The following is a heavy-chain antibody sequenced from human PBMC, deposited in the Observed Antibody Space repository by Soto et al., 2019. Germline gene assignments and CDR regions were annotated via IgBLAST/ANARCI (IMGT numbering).Heavy chain of an antibody. CDR1: EFTCSSYG. Sequence: PGGSLRLSCAASEFTCSSYGMNWVRQAPGKRLEWVSYISSGSRFIYYADSVKGRFTISRDDAKNSLYLQMNSLSDEDTAVYYCARDRNYYGSSGPPPYYYGLDVWGQGTTVTVSS. V-gene: IGHV3-48*02. CDR2: ISSGSRFI. CDR3: ARDRNYYGSSGPPPYYYGLDV. D-gene: IGHD3-22*01. J-gene: IGHJ6*02.